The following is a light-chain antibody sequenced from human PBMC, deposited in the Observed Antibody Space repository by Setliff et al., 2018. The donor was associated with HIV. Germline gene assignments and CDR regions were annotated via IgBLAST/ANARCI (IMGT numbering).Light chain of an antibody. CDR3: ASWDDSLKVYV. J-gene: IGLJ1*01. CDR1: NSNIGTTT. V-gene: IGLV1-44*01. Sequence: QSVLTQSPSVSGTPGQRVTTSCSGSNSNIGTTTVNWYQRLPGAAPKLLIYTNSHRPSGVPDRFSGSKSGTSASLAISGLQSEDEAEYYCASWDDSLKVYVFGSGTKVTVL. CDR2: TNS.